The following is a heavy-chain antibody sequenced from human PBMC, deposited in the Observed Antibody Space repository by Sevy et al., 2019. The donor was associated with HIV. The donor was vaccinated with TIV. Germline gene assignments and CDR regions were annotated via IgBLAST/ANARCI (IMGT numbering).Heavy chain of an antibody. CDR2: LIPILGIA. V-gene: IGHV1-69*10. J-gene: IGHJ3*02. Sequence: ASVKVSCKASGGTFSSYAISWVRQAPGQGLEWMGGLIPILGIANYAQKFQGRVTITADKSTSTAYMELSSLRSEDTAVYYCARQGADCSSTSCYSSAFDIWGQGTMVTVSS. CDR3: ARQGADCSSTSCYSSAFDI. D-gene: IGHD2-2*01. CDR1: GGTFSSYA.